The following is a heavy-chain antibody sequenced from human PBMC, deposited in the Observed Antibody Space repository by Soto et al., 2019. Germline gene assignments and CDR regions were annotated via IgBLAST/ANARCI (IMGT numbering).Heavy chain of an antibody. CDR3: ARGGYYDSSGPRRNDAFDI. CDR1: GGSISSGGYY. Sequence: SETLSLTCTVSGGSISSGGYYWSWIRQHPGKGLEWIGYIYYSGSTYYNPSLKSRVTISVDTSKNQFSLKLSSVTAADTAVYYCARGGYYDSSGPRRNDAFDIWGQGTMVTVSS. CDR2: IYYSGST. V-gene: IGHV4-31*03. J-gene: IGHJ3*02. D-gene: IGHD3-22*01.